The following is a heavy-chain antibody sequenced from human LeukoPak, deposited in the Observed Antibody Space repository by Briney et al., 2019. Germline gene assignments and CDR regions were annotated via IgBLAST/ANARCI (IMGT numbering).Heavy chain of an antibody. CDR1: GFTFDDYA. D-gene: IGHD6-13*01. Sequence: GGSLRLSCAASGFTFDDYAMHWVRQAPGKGLEWVSLISGDGGSTYYADSVKGRFTISRDNSKNSLYPQMNSLRIEDTALYYCAKDIYISSWSNPDYWGQGTLVTVSS. J-gene: IGHJ4*02. V-gene: IGHV3-43*02. CDR2: ISGDGGST. CDR3: AKDIYISSWSNPDY.